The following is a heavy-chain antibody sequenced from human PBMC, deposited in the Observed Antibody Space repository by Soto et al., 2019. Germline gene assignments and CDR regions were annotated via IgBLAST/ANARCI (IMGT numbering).Heavy chain of an antibody. V-gene: IGHV4-34*01. J-gene: IGHJ6*02. Sequence: PSETLSLTCAVYGGSFSGYYWSWIRQPPGKGLEWIGEINHSGSTNYNPSLKSRVTISVDTSKNQFSLKLSSVTAADTAVYYCARGGLIAALGGYYYYGMDVWGQGTTVTVSS. CDR3: ARGGLIAALGGYYYYGMDV. CDR1: GGSFSGYY. CDR2: INHSGST. D-gene: IGHD6-6*01.